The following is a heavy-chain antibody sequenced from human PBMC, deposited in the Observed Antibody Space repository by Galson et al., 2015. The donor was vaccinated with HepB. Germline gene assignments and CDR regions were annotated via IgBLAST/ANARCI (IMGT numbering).Heavy chain of an antibody. CDR1: GFTFRDYS. J-gene: IGHJ4*02. CDR2: ISSSGSTI. CDR3: VRADPIDRWCGELAPKSLFDY. V-gene: IGHV3-11*01. D-gene: IGHD3-10*01. Sequence: SLRLSCAASGFTFRDYSMSWIRQAPGKGLEWVSYISSSGSTIYYADSVKGRFTISRDNAKNSLYLQMTRLRAEDTAVYYCVRADPIDRWCGELAPKSLFDYWGQGTLVTVSS.